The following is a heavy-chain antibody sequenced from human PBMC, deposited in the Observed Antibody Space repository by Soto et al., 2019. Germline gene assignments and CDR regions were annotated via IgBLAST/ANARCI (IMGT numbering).Heavy chain of an antibody. V-gene: IGHV3-23*01. J-gene: IGHJ4*02. D-gene: IGHD3-3*01. CDR2: IVPSGGST. CDR3: AKEYDFWSGYFVGIDY. Sequence: PGGSLRLSCAVSGFTFSTYAMSWVRQAPGKGLEWVSAIVPSGGSTYYADSVKGRFTISRDNSKNTLYLQMNSLRAEDTAIYYCAKEYDFWSGYFVGIDYWGRGMLVTVSS. CDR1: GFTFSTYA.